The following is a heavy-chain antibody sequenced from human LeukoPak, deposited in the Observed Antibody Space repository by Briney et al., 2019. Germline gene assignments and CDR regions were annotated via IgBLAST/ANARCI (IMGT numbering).Heavy chain of an antibody. CDR1: GFTVSSNY. CDR2: LYSGGGT. Sequence: GGSLRLSCAASGFTVSSNYMSWVRQAPGQGLEWVSILYSGGGTNCANSVKGRFTISRDNSRNTLFLQMNSLRAEDTAVYYCVKDAGFRTEYWGQGTLVTVSS. V-gene: IGHV3-66*01. J-gene: IGHJ4*02. CDR3: VKDAGFRTEY. D-gene: IGHD3-10*01.